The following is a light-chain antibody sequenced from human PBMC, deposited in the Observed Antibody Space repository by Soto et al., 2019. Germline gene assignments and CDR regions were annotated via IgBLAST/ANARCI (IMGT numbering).Light chain of an antibody. CDR2: DAS. CDR1: QNISIY. CDR3: QQRSNWPPQIT. Sequence: EFVFNLSLCTVSLSTGVRATLPCSANQNISIYLAWYQQQPRQAPRLLLYDASNRAPGIPASFIGSGSATDYSPTISTLLPDEFAVNYCQQRSNWPPQITLGQGTRLEIK. V-gene: IGKV3-11*01. J-gene: IGKJ5*01.